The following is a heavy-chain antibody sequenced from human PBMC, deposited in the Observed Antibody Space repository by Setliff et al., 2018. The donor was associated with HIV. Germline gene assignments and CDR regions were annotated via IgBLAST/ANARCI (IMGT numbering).Heavy chain of an antibody. CDR1: GFSISSGYY. D-gene: IGHD5-12*01. J-gene: IGHJ4*02. CDR2: TSHSGST. CDR3: AKSSPSIGYISDH. Sequence: PSETLSLTCTVSGFSISSGYYWGWIRQPPGKGLEWIASTSHSGSTGYNPSLKSRVTISTDTSKNQFSLNVRSVTAADTAVYFCAKSSPSIGYISDHWGQGTLVTVSS. V-gene: IGHV4-38-2*02.